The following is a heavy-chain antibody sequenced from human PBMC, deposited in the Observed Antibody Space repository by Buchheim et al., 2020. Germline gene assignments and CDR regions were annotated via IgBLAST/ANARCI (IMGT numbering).Heavy chain of an antibody. V-gene: IGHV3-30-3*01. D-gene: IGHD2-21*02. Sequence: VQLLESGGGVVQPGRSLRLSCAASGFTFSSYAMHWVRQAPGKGLEWVAVISYDGSNKYYADSVKGRFTISRDNSKNTLYLQMNSLRAEDTAVYYCARGDGVVTAIPFDYWGQGTL. CDR3: ARGDGVVTAIPFDY. CDR2: ISYDGSNK. CDR1: GFTFSSYA. J-gene: IGHJ4*02.